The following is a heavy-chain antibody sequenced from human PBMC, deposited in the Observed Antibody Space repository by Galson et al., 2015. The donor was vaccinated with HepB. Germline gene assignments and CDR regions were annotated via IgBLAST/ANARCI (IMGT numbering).Heavy chain of an antibody. Sequence: SLRLSCAASGFTFSSYSMNWVRQAPGKGLEWVSYISSSSSTIYYADSVKGRFTISRDNAKNSLYLQMNSLRDEDTAVYYCARDTPFFESSSWHYFDYWGQGTLVTVSS. V-gene: IGHV3-48*02. CDR1: GFTFSSYS. D-gene: IGHD6-13*01. CDR2: ISSSSSTI. CDR3: ARDTPFFESSSWHYFDY. J-gene: IGHJ4*02.